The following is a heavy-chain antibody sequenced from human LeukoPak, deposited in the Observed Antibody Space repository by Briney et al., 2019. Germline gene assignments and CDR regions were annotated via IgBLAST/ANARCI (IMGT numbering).Heavy chain of an antibody. Sequence: GRSLRLSCAASGFTFSSYGMHWVRQAPGKGLEWVAVIWYDGSNKYYADSVKGRFTISRDNSKNTLYLQMNSLRAEDTAVYYCAREGIVVVVTALYGMDVWGQGTTVTVSS. CDR2: IWYDGSNK. D-gene: IGHD2-15*01. CDR3: AREGIVVVVTALYGMDV. J-gene: IGHJ6*02. V-gene: IGHV3-33*01. CDR1: GFTFSSYG.